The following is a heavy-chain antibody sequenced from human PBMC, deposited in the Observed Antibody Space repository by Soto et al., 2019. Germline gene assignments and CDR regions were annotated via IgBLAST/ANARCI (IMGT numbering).Heavy chain of an antibody. J-gene: IGHJ4*01. V-gene: IGHV3-23*01. CDR1: GFTISSYA. CDR2: ITVSGGTT. Sequence: GGSLRLSCAASGFTISSYAMSWVRQAPGKGLEWVSAITVSGGTTYYADSVKGRFTISRDNSKNTLYLQMDSLRAEDTAVYFCVSVDFGAYVPRFAYWGDGTLVTVSS. CDR3: VSVDFGAYVPRFAY. D-gene: IGHD4-17*01.